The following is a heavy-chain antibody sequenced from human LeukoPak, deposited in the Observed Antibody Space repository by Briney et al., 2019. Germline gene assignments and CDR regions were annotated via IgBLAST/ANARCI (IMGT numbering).Heavy chain of an antibody. Sequence: PGGSLRLSCAASGFTFSSYGMHWVRQAPGKGLEWVAFIRYDGSNKYYADSVKGRFTISRDNSKNTLYLQMNSLRAEDTAVYYCAKDQVPADIGDYSYMDVWGKGTTVTVSS. D-gene: IGHD2-2*01. CDR2: IRYDGSNK. CDR3: AKDQVPADIGDYSYMDV. J-gene: IGHJ6*03. V-gene: IGHV3-30*02. CDR1: GFTFSSYG.